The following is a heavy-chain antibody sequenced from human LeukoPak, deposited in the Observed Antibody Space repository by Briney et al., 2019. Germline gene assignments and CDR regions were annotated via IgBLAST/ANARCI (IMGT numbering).Heavy chain of an antibody. D-gene: IGHD3-22*01. CDR3: VREDYYDTSGYYYVDAFDI. CDR2: ISKDGGEK. J-gene: IGHJ3*02. Sequence: GRSLRLSCAASEFSFNSYAMQWVRHAPGKGLEWVASISKDGGEKSYAESVKGRFTIYRDNSKNTVYLKMNSLRAEDTAVYYCVREDYYDTSGYYYVDAFDIWGQGTLVTVSS. CDR1: EFSFNSYA. V-gene: IGHV3-30-3*01.